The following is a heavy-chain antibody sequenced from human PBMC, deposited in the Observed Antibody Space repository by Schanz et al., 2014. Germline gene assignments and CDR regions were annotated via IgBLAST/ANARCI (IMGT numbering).Heavy chain of an antibody. CDR1: GFTFSSYA. CDR3: AKAPGGGWFGGNYYFDN. CDR2: IRFDGSNK. Sequence: VQLVESEGGLVQPGRSLRLSCAASGFTFSSYAMHWVRQAPGKGLEWVAVIRFDGSNKYYADSVKGRFTISRDNSKNTLYLQMNSLRAEDTAVYYCAKAPGGGWFGGNYYFDNWGQGTLVTVSS. J-gene: IGHJ4*02. D-gene: IGHD3-10*01. V-gene: IGHV3-30*04.